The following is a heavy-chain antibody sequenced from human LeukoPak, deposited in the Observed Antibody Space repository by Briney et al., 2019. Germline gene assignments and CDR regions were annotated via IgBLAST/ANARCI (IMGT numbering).Heavy chain of an antibody. V-gene: IGHV4-31*03. CDR3: ARLPGGARGAFDI. D-gene: IGHD3-16*01. CDR2: IYYSGST. CDR1: GGSISSGGYY. Sequence: SQTLPLTCTVSGGSISSGGYYWSWIRQHPGKGLEWIGYIYYSGSTCYNPSLKSRVTISVDTSKNQFSLKLSSVTAAGTAVYYCARLPGGARGAFDIWGQGTMVTVSS. J-gene: IGHJ3*02.